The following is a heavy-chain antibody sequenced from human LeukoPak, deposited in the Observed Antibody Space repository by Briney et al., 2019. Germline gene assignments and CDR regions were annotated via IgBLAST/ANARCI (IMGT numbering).Heavy chain of an antibody. V-gene: IGHV3-30*18. CDR2: ISYDGSNK. CDR3: AKTGYCSGGSCYSGAFDI. J-gene: IGHJ3*02. D-gene: IGHD2-15*01. CDR1: GFTFSSYG. Sequence: GGSLRLSCAASGFTFSSYGMHWVRQAPGKGLEWVAVISYDGSNKYYADSVKGRFTISRDNSKNTLYLQMNGLRAEDTAVYYCAKTGYCSGGSCYSGAFDIWGQGTMVTVSS.